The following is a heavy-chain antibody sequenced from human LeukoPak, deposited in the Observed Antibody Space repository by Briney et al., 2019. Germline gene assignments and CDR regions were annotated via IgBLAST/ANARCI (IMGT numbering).Heavy chain of an antibody. J-gene: IGHJ5*02. CDR3: TRHSWFHP. Sequence: GGSLRLSCAASGFTFSNAWMSWVRQAPGKGLEWVGRIKTKTDGMTTDYAAPVRGRFTISRDDSENTLYLQMNSLKTEDTAIYYCTRHSWFHPWGQGTLVTVSS. V-gene: IGHV3-15*01. CDR2: IKTKTDGMTT. CDR1: GFTFSNAW.